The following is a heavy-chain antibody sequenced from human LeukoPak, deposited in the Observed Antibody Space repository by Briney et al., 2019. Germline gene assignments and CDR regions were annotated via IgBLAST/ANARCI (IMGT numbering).Heavy chain of an antibody. D-gene: IGHD1-26*01. CDR1: GFTFSSYA. V-gene: IGHV3-23*01. CDR2: ISGSGGST. Sequence: PGGSLRLSCAASGFTFSSYAMSWVRQAPGKGLEWVSVISGSGGSTYYAGSVKGRFTISRDISKNTLYLQMNSLRAEDTAVYYCAKCTPSSGSYSVTCYYFDYWGQGTLVTVSS. J-gene: IGHJ4*02. CDR3: AKCTPSSGSYSVTCYYFDY.